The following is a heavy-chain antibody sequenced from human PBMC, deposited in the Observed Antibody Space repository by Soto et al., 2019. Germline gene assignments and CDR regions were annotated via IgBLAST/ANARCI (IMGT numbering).Heavy chain of an antibody. J-gene: IGHJ6*02. D-gene: IGHD3-9*01. CDR2: VSYSGTT. CDR1: GGSISSSSSY. Sequence: SETLSLTCIVSGGSISSSSSYWAWIRQPPGKGLEWIGSVSYSGTTYYSPSLKSRVTIFIDTPNNQFSVKLSSVTAADTALYYCARVALTGYYGYGLDVWGQGTTVTVSS. V-gene: IGHV4-39*01. CDR3: ARVALTGYYGYGLDV.